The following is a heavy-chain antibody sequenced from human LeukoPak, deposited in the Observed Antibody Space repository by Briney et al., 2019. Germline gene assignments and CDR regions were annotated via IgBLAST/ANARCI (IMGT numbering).Heavy chain of an antibody. Sequence: ASVKVSCKASGYTFTSYGISWVRQAPGQGLEWMGWISAYNGNTNYAQKFQGRVTMTTDTSTSTAYMELRSLRSDDTAVYYCARYRKGYQLPKVGSNYYYYMDVWGKGTTVTVSS. J-gene: IGHJ6*03. CDR2: ISAYNGNT. CDR3: ARYRKGYQLPKVGSNYYYYMDV. D-gene: IGHD2-2*01. V-gene: IGHV1-18*01. CDR1: GYTFTSYG.